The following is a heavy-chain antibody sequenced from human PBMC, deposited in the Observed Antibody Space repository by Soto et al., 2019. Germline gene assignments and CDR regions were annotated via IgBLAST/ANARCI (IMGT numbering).Heavy chain of an antibody. CDR1: GFTFTRNA. CDR2: ISGSGGST. Sequence: GGSLRLSCAGSGFTFTRNALSWVRQAPGKGLYWVSSISGSGGSTYYADSVRGRFTISRDNSKNTLYLQMNNLRAEDTALYYCAKDGGTIFGVGYYYYYGMHVWGQGTTVTVSS. CDR3: AKDGGTIFGVGYYYYYGMHV. J-gene: IGHJ6*02. D-gene: IGHD3-3*01. V-gene: IGHV3-23*01.